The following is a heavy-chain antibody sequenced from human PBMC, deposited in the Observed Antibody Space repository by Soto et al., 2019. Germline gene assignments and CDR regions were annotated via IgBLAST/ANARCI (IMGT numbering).Heavy chain of an antibody. CDR2: ISGSGDRT. CDR3: ARELAYCSGGNCYMEGAFDI. CDR1: GSTFSSYA. Sequence: EVQLWESGGGLVQPGGSLRLSCAASGSTFSSYAMSWVRQAPGKGLEWVSVISGSGDRTYYADSVKGRFTISRDNSKTTLYRQMNRLRAEDTAVYYCARELAYCSGGNCYMEGAFDIWGQGTMVTVSS. J-gene: IGHJ3*02. V-gene: IGHV3-23*01. D-gene: IGHD2-15*01.